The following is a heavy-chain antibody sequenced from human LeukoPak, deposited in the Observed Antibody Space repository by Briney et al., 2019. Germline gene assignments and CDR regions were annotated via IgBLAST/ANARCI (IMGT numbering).Heavy chain of an antibody. Sequence: GGSLRLSCAASGFTFSDHYMDWVRQAPGKGLEWVANIKQDGSDKYYVGSVKGRFTISRDNAKNSLYLQMNSLRAEDTAVYYCARTPWDFWSNSMDVWGKGTTVTVSS. CDR3: ARTPWDFWSNSMDV. V-gene: IGHV3-7*01. CDR2: IKQDGSDK. CDR1: GFTFSDHY. J-gene: IGHJ6*04. D-gene: IGHD3-3*01.